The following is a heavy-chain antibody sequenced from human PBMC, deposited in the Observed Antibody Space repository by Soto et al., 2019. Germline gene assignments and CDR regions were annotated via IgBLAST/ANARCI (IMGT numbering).Heavy chain of an antibody. J-gene: IGHJ4*02. Sequence: ASVKVSCKASGYTFTSYGISWVRQAPGQGLEWIGWISAYNGNTNYAQKLQGRVTMTTDTSTSTAYMELRSLRSDDTAVYYCARDYYDSSGPRNFDYWGQGTLVTVSS. CDR3: ARDYYDSSGPRNFDY. V-gene: IGHV1-18*01. CDR1: GYTFTSYG. D-gene: IGHD3-22*01. CDR2: ISAYNGNT.